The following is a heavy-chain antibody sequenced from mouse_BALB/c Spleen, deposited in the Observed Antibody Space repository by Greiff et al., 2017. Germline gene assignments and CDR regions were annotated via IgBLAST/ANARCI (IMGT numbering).Heavy chain of an antibody. CDR2: IWAGGST. Sequence: VKLMESGPGLVAPSQSLSITCTVSGFSLTSYGVHWVRQPPGKGLEWLGVIWAGGSTNYNSALMSRLSISKDNSKSQVFLKMNSLQTDDTAMYYCARVPYYGSSYDWYFDVWGAGTTVTVSS. CDR3: ARVPYYGSSYDWYFDV. J-gene: IGHJ1*01. CDR1: GFSLTSYG. V-gene: IGHV2-9*02. D-gene: IGHD1-1*01.